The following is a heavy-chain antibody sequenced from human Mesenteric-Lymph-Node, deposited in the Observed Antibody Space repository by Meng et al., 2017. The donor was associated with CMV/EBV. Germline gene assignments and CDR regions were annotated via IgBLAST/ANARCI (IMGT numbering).Heavy chain of an antibody. Sequence: ASGYTFTRYGISWVRQAPGQGLEWMGWISAYNGNTNYAQKLQGRVTMTTDTSTSTAYMELRSLRSDDTAVYYCARDESDNPYYFDYWGQGTLVTVSS. V-gene: IGHV1-18*01. CDR2: ISAYNGNT. CDR3: ARDESDNPYYFDY. J-gene: IGHJ4*02. CDR1: GYTFTRYG. D-gene: IGHD1-14*01.